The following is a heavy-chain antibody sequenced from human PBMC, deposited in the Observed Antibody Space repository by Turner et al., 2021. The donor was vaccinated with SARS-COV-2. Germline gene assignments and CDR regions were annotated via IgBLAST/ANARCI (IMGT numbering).Heavy chain of an antibody. J-gene: IGHJ4*02. CDR1: GYTFTDYY. CDR3: ATDSYGTL. CDR2: INPNSGGT. V-gene: IGHV1-2*02. D-gene: IGHD5-18*01. Sequence: QVQLVQSGAEVKKPGASVKVSCKASGYTFTDYYMHWVRQAPGQGLEWMGWINPNSGGTNSAQKFQGRVTMNRDTSISTAYMELSRLRSDDAAVYYCATDSYGTLWGQGTLVTVSS.